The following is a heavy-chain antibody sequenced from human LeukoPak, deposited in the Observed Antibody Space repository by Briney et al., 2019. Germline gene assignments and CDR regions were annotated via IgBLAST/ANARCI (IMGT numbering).Heavy chain of an antibody. CDR1: GGSFSGYY. J-gene: IGHJ3*02. CDR2: INHSGST. D-gene: IGHD3-3*01. Sequence: KPSETLSLTCAVYGGSFSGYYWSWIRQSPGKGLEWIGEINHSGSTNYNPSLKSRVTISVDTSKNQFSLKLSSVTAADTAVYYCARDPVTIFGVVIEDDAFDIWGQGTMVTVSS. V-gene: IGHV4-34*01. CDR3: ARDPVTIFGVVIEDDAFDI.